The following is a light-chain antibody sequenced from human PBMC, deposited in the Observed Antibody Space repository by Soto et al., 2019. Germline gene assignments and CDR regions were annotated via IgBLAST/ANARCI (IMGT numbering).Light chain of an antibody. V-gene: IGKV3-15*01. CDR1: QGISNS. CDR3: QQYNNWPSLT. J-gene: IGKJ4*01. Sequence: EIVMTQSPATLSVYPGERAALSCRASQGISNSLAWYQQKPGQAPRLLIYGVSTRATGIQARFRGSGSGKEFTLTISSLQSEDFAVYYCQQYNNWPSLTFGGGTKVDIK. CDR2: GVS.